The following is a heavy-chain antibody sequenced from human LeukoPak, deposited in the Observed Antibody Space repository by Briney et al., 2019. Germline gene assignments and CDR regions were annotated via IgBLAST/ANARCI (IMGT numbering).Heavy chain of an antibody. D-gene: IGHD3-10*01. Sequence: GGSLRLSCAASGFTFSNYGMHWVRQAPGKGLEWVALITYDGYYKYYSDSVKGRFTISSDTSNNTLYLQMNSLRAEDTAVYYCARDLSPVVRASPMGYWGQGTLVTVSS. V-gene: IGHV3-30*03. J-gene: IGHJ4*02. CDR3: ARDLSPVVRASPMGY. CDR1: GFTFSNYG. CDR2: ITYDGYYK.